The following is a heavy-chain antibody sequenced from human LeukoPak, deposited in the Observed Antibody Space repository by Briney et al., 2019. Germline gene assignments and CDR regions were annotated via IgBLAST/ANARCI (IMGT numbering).Heavy chain of an antibody. CDR2: ISSSSSYT. CDR3: ARENDYGVLGRRGVFDY. V-gene: IGHV3-11*06. Sequence: PGGSLRLSCAASGFTFSDYYMSWIRQAPGKGLEWVSYISSSSSYTNYADSVKGRFTISRDNAKNSLYLQMNSLRAEDTAVYYCARENDYGVLGRRGVFDYWGRGTLVTVSS. J-gene: IGHJ4*02. D-gene: IGHD4-17*01. CDR1: GFTFSDYY.